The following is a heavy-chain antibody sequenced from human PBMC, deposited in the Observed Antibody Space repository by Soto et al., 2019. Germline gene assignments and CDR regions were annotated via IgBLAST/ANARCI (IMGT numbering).Heavy chain of an antibody. V-gene: IGHV3-23*01. CDR2: ISGSGGST. D-gene: IGHD1-1*01. Sequence: EVQLLESGGGLVQPGGSLRLSCAASGFTFSSYAMSWVRQAPGKGLEWVSAISGSGGSTYYADSVKGRFTISRDSSNNTLYLQMKSLSSEDTAVYYCAKGGAGTGSYYYYGMDVWGQGTTVTVSS. CDR3: AKGGAGTGSYYYYGMDV. CDR1: GFTFSSYA. J-gene: IGHJ6*02.